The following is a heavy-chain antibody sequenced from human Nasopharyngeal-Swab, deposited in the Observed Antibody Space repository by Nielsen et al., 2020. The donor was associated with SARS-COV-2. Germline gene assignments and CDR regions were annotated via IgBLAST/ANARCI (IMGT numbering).Heavy chain of an antibody. J-gene: IGHJ3*02. Sequence: GGSLRLSCAASGFTFSSYAMHWVRQAPGKGLEWVAVISYDGNNKYYADSVKGRFTISRDNSKNTLYLQMNSLRAEDTAVYYCARDPDGGNVWEGAFDIWGQGTMVTVSS. CDR2: ISYDGNNK. V-gene: IGHV3-30-3*01. CDR1: GFTFSSYA. CDR3: ARDPDGGNVWEGAFDI. D-gene: IGHD4-23*01.